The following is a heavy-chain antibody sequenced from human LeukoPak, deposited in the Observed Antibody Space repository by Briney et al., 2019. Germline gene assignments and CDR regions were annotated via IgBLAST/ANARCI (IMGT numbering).Heavy chain of an antibody. J-gene: IGHJ4*02. CDR1: GFTVSSNY. Sequence: LPGGSQRLSCAASGFTVSSNYMRWVRQAPGEGLEWVSIIYSGGSTYYADSVKGRFTISRDNSKNTLYLQMNSQRAGDTAVYFCARVTGSYYPFDYWGQGTLVTVSS. CDR2: IYSGGST. D-gene: IGHD3-10*01. V-gene: IGHV3-53*01. CDR3: ARVTGSYYPFDY.